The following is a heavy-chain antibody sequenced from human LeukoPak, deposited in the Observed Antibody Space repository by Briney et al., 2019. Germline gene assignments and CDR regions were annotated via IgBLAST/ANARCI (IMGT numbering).Heavy chain of an antibody. CDR3: ASSQWLVGGFDY. D-gene: IGHD6-19*01. J-gene: IGHJ4*02. CDR2: IYYSGST. V-gene: IGHV4-39*01. Sequence: SETLSLTCTVSGGSISSSSYYWGWIRQPPGKGLEWIGSIYYSGSTYYNPSLKSRVTISVDTSKNQFSLKLSSVTAADTAVYYCASSQWLVGGFDYWGQGTLVTVSS. CDR1: GGSISSSSYY.